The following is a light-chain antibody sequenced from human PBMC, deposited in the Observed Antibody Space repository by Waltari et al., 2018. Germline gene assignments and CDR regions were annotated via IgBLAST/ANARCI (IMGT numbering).Light chain of an antibody. CDR2: GAS. J-gene: IGKJ4*01. CDR1: QSISTN. CDR3: QQYKTFPLT. V-gene: IGKV3-15*01. Sequence: IVMTQSPATLSVSPGERATLSCRASQSISTNLAWFQEKPGQAPRLLIYGASPRATGVPARFSGSGSGTYFTLVISSLRSEDFAVYYCQQYKTFPLTFGGGTKVEIK.